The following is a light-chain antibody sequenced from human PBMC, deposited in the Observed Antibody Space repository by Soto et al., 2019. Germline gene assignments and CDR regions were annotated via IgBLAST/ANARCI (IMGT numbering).Light chain of an antibody. V-gene: IGLV1-40*01. CDR3: QSYDSSLSGWV. J-gene: IGLJ3*02. CDR1: SSNIGAGYD. Sequence: QLVLTQPPSGSGAPGQRVTISCTGSSSNIGAGYDVHWYQQLPGTAPKLLIYGNSNRPSGVPDRFSGSKSGTSASLAITGLQAEDEADYYCQSYDSSLSGWVFGGGTKLTVL. CDR2: GNS.